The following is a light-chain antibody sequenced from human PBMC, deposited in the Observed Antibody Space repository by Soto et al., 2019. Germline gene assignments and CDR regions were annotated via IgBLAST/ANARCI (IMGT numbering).Light chain of an antibody. J-gene: IGLJ2*01. CDR2: DVN. CDR3: SSFSSITREV. V-gene: IGLV2-11*01. CDR1: SSDVGGYNF. Sequence: QSALTQPRSVSGSPGQSVTISCTGTSSDVGGYNFVSWYQQCPGKAPKFMIYDVNKRPSGVPDRFSGSKSGNTASLTISGLQAEDEADYYCSSFSSITREVFGGGTKVTVL.